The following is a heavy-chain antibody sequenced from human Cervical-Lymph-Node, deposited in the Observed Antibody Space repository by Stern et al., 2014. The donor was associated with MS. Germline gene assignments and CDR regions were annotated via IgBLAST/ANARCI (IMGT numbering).Heavy chain of an antibody. Sequence: QVTLKESGPTLVKPTETLTLTCSLSGFSIRTSGVGVGWIRQPPVKALEWLALIYSDEDKPYSPSLKGRLTVSQDTSKNQVVLTMTNMDPVDTATYYCARQGNVDWSPHSYYVMDVWGQGTTVTVTS. D-gene: IGHD3-9*01. J-gene: IGHJ6*02. CDR3: ARQGNVDWSPHSYYVMDV. V-gene: IGHV2-5*02. CDR1: GFSIRTSGVG. CDR2: IYSDEDK.